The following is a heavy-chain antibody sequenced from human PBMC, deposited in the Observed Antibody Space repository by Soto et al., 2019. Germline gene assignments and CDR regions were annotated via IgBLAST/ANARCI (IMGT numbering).Heavy chain of an antibody. CDR1: GFTFSSYG. CDR2: ISYDGSNK. V-gene: IGHV3-30*18. CDR3: AKDPRLDILTGPFDY. J-gene: IGHJ4*02. Sequence: QVPLVESGGGVVQPGRSLRLSCAASGFTFSSYGMHWVRQAPGKGMEWVAVISYDGSNKYYADSVKGRFTVSSDNAKNTLYLQMNSLRAEDTAVYYCAKDPRLDILTGPFDYWCQGTLVTVSS. D-gene: IGHD3-9*01.